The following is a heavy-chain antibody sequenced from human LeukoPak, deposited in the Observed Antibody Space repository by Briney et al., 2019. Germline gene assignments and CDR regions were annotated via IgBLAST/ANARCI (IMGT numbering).Heavy chain of an antibody. D-gene: IGHD5-24*01. CDR2: INHSGST. CDR1: GGSISSGGYS. Sequence: PSGTLSLTCAVSGGSISSGGYSWSWIRQPPGKGLEWIGEINHSGSTNYNPSLKSRVTISVDTSKNQFSLKLSSVTAADTAVYYCARGPYGYNFGYYYYYMDVWGKGTTVTISS. V-gene: IGHV4-61*08. CDR3: ARGPYGYNFGYYYYYMDV. J-gene: IGHJ6*03.